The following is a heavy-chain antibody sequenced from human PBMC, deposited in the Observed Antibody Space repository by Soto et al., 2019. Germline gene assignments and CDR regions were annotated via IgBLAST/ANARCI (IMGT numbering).Heavy chain of an antibody. Sequence: GGSLRLSCAASGFTVSSNYMSWVRQAPGKGLEWVSVIYIGGSTYYADSVKGRFTISRDNSKNTLYLQMNSLRAEDTAVYYCAKGVVAADYYYYGMDVWGQGTTVTVSS. CDR3: AKGVVAADYYYYGMDV. J-gene: IGHJ6*02. CDR1: GFTVSSNY. CDR2: IYIGGST. D-gene: IGHD5-12*01. V-gene: IGHV3-53*01.